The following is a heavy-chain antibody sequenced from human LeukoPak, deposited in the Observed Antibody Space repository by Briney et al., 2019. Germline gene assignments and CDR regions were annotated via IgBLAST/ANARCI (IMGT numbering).Heavy chain of an antibody. CDR2: ISGSGTGT. J-gene: IGHJ4*02. CDR3: AKGLYQYYGSGSYTLDY. D-gene: IGHD3-10*01. CDR1: GFTFSSYA. V-gene: IGHV3-23*01. Sequence: GRSLRLSCAASGFTFSSYAMSWVRQAPGKGLEWVSAISGSGTGTYYADSVKGRFTISRDNSKNTLYLQMNSLRAEDTAVYYCAKGLYQYYGSGSYTLDYWGQGTLVTVSS.